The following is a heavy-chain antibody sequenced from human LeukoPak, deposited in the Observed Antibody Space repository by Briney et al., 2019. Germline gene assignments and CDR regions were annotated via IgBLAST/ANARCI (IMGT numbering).Heavy chain of an antibody. CDR2: ISYDGSNK. V-gene: IGHV3-30*03. Sequence: QTGGSLRLSCAVPGFTFSSYGMHWVRQAPGKGLEWVAVISYDGSNKYYADSVKGRFTISRDNSKNTLYLQMNSLRAEDTAVYYCARARSSGWSGMDVWGQGTTVTVSS. D-gene: IGHD6-19*01. J-gene: IGHJ6*02. CDR3: ARARSSGWSGMDV. CDR1: GFTFSSYG.